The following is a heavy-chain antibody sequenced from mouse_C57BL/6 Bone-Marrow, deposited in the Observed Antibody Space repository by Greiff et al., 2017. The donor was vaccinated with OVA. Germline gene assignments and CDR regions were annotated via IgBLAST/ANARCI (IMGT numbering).Heavy chain of an antibody. D-gene: IGHD1-1*01. Sequence: VKLMESGPGLVAPSQRLSITCTVSGFSLTSYAISWVRQPPGKGLEWLGVIWTGGGTNYNSALKSRLSISKDNSKSQVFLKMNSLQTDDTARYYCARRGYYGSSWYFDVWGTGTTVTVSS. CDR2: IWTGGGT. CDR3: ARRGYYGSSWYFDV. CDR1: GFSLTSYA. J-gene: IGHJ1*03. V-gene: IGHV2-9-1*01.